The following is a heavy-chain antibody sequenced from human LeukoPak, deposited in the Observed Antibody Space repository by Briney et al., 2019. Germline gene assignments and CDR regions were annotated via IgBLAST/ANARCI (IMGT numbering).Heavy chain of an antibody. D-gene: IGHD3-22*01. J-gene: IGHJ4*02. V-gene: IGHV4-30-4*01. CDR3: ARDRSSYYYDSSGHGYFDY. Sequence: PSETLSLTCTVSGGSISSGDYYWSWIRQPPGKGLEWIGYIYYSGSTYYNPSLKSRVTISVDTSKNQFSLKLSSVTAADTAVYYCARDRSSYYYDSSGHGYFDYWGQGTLVTVSS. CDR1: GGSISSGDYY. CDR2: IYYSGST.